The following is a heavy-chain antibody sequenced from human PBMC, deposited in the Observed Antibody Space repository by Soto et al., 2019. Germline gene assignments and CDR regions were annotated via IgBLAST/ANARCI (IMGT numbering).Heavy chain of an antibody. J-gene: IGHJ5*02. CDR2: RYSTGTT. CDR1: GYSINRGYI. CDR3: VARATLVTSPWFVP. V-gene: IGHV4-38-2*02. Sequence: PSETLALTCTVSGYSINRGYIWGWVRRPPGQGLEWIGSRYSTGTTYYNPSIRRRVKMSVDTSKNQLSLVLRSVTAADTAVYYCVARATLVTSPWFVPWGQGXQVTVSS.